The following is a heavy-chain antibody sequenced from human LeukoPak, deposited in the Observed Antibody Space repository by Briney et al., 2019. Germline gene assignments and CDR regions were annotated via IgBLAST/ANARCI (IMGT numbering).Heavy chain of an antibody. J-gene: IGHJ3*02. CDR1: GGSISSNSYY. V-gene: IGHV4-39*07. D-gene: IGHD3-22*01. Sequence: PSETLSLTCIVSGGSISSNSYYWGWIRQPPGKGLEWIGSIHYSGSSNYNPSLKSRITISVDTSKNQFSLKLSSVTAADTAVYYCARGYYYDEHDAFDIWGQGTMVTVSS. CDR3: ARGYYYDEHDAFDI. CDR2: IHYSGSS.